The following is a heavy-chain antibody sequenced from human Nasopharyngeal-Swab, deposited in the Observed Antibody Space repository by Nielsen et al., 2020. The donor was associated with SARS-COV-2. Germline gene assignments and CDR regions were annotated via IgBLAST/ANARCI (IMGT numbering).Heavy chain of an antibody. Sequence: GESLKISCAASGFTLSDYYMSWIRQAPGKGLEWVSYISSSGSTIYYADSVKGRFTISRDNAKNSLYLQMNSLRAEDTAVYYCARDLGYSYGPYYGMDVWGQGTTVTVSS. CDR1: GFTLSDYY. CDR2: ISSSGSTI. D-gene: IGHD5-18*01. CDR3: ARDLGYSYGPYYGMDV. V-gene: IGHV3-11*04. J-gene: IGHJ6*02.